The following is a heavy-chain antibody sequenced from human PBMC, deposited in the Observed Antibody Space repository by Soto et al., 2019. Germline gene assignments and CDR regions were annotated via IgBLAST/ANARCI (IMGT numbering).Heavy chain of an antibody. CDR2: IYYSGST. Sequence: SETLSLTCTVSGGSISSGDYYWSWIRQHPGKGLEWIGCIYYSGSTYYNPSLKSRVTISVDTSKNQFSLKLSSVTAADTAVYYCAREHNSGWEGPRGYYGMDVWGQGTTVTVSS. CDR3: AREHNSGWEGPRGYYGMDV. J-gene: IGHJ6*02. CDR1: GGSISSGDYY. D-gene: IGHD6-19*01. V-gene: IGHV4-31*03.